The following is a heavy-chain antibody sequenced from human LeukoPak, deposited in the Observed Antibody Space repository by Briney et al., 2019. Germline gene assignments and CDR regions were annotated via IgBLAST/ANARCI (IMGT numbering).Heavy chain of an antibody. CDR2: INPSGGST. J-gene: IGHJ3*02. CDR3: ARVGFGEQQLIDAFDI. Sequence: ASVKVSRKASGYTFTSYYMHWVRQAPGQGLEWMGIINPSGGSTSYAQKFQGRVTMTRDTSTSTVYMELSSLRSEDTAVYYCARVGFGEQQLIDAFDIWGQGTMVTVSS. D-gene: IGHD6-13*01. V-gene: IGHV1-46*01. CDR1: GYTFTSYY.